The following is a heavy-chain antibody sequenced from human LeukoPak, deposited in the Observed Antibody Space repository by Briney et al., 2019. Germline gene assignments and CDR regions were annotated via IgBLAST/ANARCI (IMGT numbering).Heavy chain of an antibody. CDR1: GFTVSSNY. CDR2: IYSGGST. J-gene: IGHJ4*02. V-gene: IGHV3-66*02. Sequence: GGSLRLSCAASGFTVSSNYMSWVRQAPGKGLEWVSVIYSGGSTYYADSVKGRFTISRDNSKNTLYLQMNSLRAEDTAVYYCARDRFRAVAGIDYWGQGTLVTVSS. D-gene: IGHD6-19*01. CDR3: ARDRFRAVAGIDY.